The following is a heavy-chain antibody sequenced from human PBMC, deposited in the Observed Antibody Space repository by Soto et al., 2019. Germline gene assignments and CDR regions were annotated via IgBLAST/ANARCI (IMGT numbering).Heavy chain of an antibody. Sequence: GGSLRLSCAASGFTFSSYWMSWVRQAPGKGLEWVANIKQDGSEKYYVDSVKGRFTISRDNAKNSLYLQMNSLRAEDTAVYYCAREGWGYCSSTSCYTVTFNYYHYMDVWGKGTTVPVSS. CDR3: AREGWGYCSSTSCYTVTFNYYHYMDV. CDR1: GFTFSSYW. V-gene: IGHV3-7*01. CDR2: IKQDGSEK. J-gene: IGHJ6*03. D-gene: IGHD2-2*02.